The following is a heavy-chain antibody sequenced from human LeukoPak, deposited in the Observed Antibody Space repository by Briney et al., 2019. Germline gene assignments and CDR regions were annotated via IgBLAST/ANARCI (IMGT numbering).Heavy chain of an antibody. V-gene: IGHV1-24*01. CDR3: VTDREYQLLRGIDP. J-gene: IGHJ5*02. CDR1: GYTLTELS. CDR2: FDPEDGET. D-gene: IGHD2-2*01. Sequence: ASVKVSCKVSGYTLTELSMHWVRQAPGKGLEWMGGFDPEDGETIYAQKFQGRVTMTEDTSTDTAYMELSSLRSEDTAVYYCVTDREYQLLRGIDPWGQGTLVTVSS.